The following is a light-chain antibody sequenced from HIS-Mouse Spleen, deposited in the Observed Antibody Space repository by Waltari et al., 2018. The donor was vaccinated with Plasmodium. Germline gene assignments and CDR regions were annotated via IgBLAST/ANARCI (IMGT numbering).Light chain of an antibody. J-gene: IGLJ3*02. V-gene: IGLV3-10*01. CDR3: YSTDSSGNHRV. Sequence: SYELTQPPSVSVSPGQTARITCSGDALPKKYAYWYQQKSGQAPVLVIYEDSNRPSRIPVRFSGSSSGTMATLTISGAQVEDEADYYCYSTDSSGNHRVFGGGTKLTVL. CDR2: EDS. CDR1: ALPKKY.